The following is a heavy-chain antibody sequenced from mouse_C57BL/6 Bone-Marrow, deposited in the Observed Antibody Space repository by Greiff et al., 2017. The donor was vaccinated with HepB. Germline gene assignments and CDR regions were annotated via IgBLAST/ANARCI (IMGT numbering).Heavy chain of an antibody. CDR3: ARESLITTVVATDWYFDV. CDR1: GYTFTSYW. Sequence: VQLVESGAELAKPGASVKLSCKASGYTFTSYWMHWVKQRPGQGLEWIGYINPSSGYTKYNQKFKDKATLTADKSSSTAYMQLSSLTYEDSAVYYCARESLITTVVATDWYFDVWGTGTTVTVSS. CDR2: INPSSGYT. J-gene: IGHJ1*03. D-gene: IGHD1-1*01. V-gene: IGHV1-7*01.